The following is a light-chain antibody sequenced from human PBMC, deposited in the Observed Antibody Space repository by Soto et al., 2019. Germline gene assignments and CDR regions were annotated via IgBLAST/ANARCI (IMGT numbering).Light chain of an antibody. J-gene: IGKJ2*01. V-gene: IGKV2-28*01. CDR1: QRLLHSNGNTF. Sequence: EIVMTQSPPSLTVTPGEPASISCRSSQRLLHSNGNTFLDWYVQKPGQSPQLLIYLGSNRASGVPDRVSGSEAGTDFPLKISRVEAEDVGVYSCMQALQTPYTFGQGTKLEIK. CDR2: LGS. CDR3: MQALQTPYT.